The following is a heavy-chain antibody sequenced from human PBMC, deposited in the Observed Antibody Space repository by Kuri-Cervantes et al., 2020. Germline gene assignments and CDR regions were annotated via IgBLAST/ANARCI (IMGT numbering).Heavy chain of an antibody. CDR2: ISLSSTTI. CDR1: GFTVSSNY. V-gene: IGHV3-48*01. Sequence: GESLKISCAASGFTVSSNYMSWVRQAPGKGPEWVSYISLSSTTIYYADSVKGRFTISRDNAKNSLYLQMNSLRAEDTAVYYRARDDSSGSSFSNWGQGTLVTVSS. CDR3: ARDDSSGSSFSN. D-gene: IGHD3-22*01. J-gene: IGHJ4*02.